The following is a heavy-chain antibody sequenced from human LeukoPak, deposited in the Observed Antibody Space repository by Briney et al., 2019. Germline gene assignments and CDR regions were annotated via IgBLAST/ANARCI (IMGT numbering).Heavy chain of an antibody. CDR2: MNPNSGNT. D-gene: IGHD5-18*01. CDR3: ARGRQLWLLSGYGMDV. V-gene: IGHV1-8*02. CDR1: GYTFTSYD. Sequence: ASVKVSCKASGYTFTSYDINWVRQATGQGLEWMGWMNPNSGNTGYAQKFQGWVTMTRDTSISTAYMELSRLRSDDTAVYYCARGRQLWLLSGYGMDVWGQGTTVTVSS. J-gene: IGHJ6*02.